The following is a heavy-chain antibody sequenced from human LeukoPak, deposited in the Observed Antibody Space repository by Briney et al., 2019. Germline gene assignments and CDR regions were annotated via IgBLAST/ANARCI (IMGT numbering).Heavy chain of an antibody. Sequence: SVKVSCKASGGTLSSYAISWVRQAPGQGLECMGRIIPIFGTANYAQKFQGRVTITTDESTSTAYMEQSRLRSEDTAVYYCAREGDGYNFDYWGQGTLVTVSS. CDR2: IIPIFGTA. J-gene: IGHJ4*02. CDR1: GGTLSSYA. D-gene: IGHD5-24*01. CDR3: AREGDGYNFDY. V-gene: IGHV1-69*05.